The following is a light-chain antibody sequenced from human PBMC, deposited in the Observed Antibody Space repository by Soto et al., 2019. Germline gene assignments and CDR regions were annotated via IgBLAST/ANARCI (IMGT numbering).Light chain of an antibody. V-gene: IGLV1-40*01. Sequence: QSVLTQPPSVSGAPGQRVTISCTGSSSNIGAGYDVHWYQQLPGTAPKLLIYGNSNRPSGVPDRFSGSKSGTSASLAITGLQAEDEADYYCQSYDSSVSRWVFGGGTKLTVL. CDR1: SSNIGAGYD. J-gene: IGLJ3*02. CDR2: GNS. CDR3: QSYDSSVSRWV.